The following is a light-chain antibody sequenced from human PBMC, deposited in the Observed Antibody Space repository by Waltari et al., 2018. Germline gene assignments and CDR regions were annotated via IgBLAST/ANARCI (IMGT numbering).Light chain of an antibody. J-gene: IGKJ2*01. CDR1: QSISSW. CDR2: KAS. CDR3: QQYNSLPYT. V-gene: IGKV1-5*03. Sequence: DIQMTQSPSTLSASVGDRVTITCRASQSISSWLAWYQQKPGKAPKVLIYKASSLESGVPSRFSGSGSGTEFTLTITSLQPDDFATYYCQQYNSLPYTFGQGTKLEIK.